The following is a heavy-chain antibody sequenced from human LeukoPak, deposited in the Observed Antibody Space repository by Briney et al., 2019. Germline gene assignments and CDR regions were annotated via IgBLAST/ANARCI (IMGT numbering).Heavy chain of an antibody. CDR1: GFTFSSYS. J-gene: IGHJ4*02. V-gene: IGHV3-21*01. D-gene: IGHD6-19*01. Sequence: GGSLRLSCAASGFTFSSYSMNWVRQAPGKGLEWVSFISSSSSYIYYADSVKGRFTISRDNAKNSLYLQMNSLRAEDTAVYYCARALIAVAGTALDYWGQGTLVTVSS. CDR2: ISSSSSYI. CDR3: ARALIAVAGTALDY.